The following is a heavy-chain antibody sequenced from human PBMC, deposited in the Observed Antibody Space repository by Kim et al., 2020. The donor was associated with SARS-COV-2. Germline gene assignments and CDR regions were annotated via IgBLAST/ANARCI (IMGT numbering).Heavy chain of an antibody. V-gene: IGHV3-23*01. D-gene: IGHD3-10*01. J-gene: IGHJ4*02. CDR2: ISGNSRRT. CDR1: GFDFVNYA. Sequence: GGSLRLSCEASGFDFVNYAMAWVRQAPGKGLELVSSISGNSRRTYYIDSVKGRFTISRDNSRNSLHLQIDNLRVEDTALYYCGTGRGVPDYWCQGTLVT. CDR3: GTGRGVPDY.